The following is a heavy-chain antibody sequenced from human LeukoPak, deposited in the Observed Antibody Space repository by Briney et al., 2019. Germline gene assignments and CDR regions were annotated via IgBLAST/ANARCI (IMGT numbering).Heavy chain of an antibody. J-gene: IGHJ4*02. Sequence: PGGSLRLSCVVSGFTFNKYYMHWVRQAPGRGLVWVSRINIDGRDTSYADSVRGRFTMSRDNAKNTLYLQMNSLRPEDTAVYYCTRDMATAGLDYWGQGALVTVSS. V-gene: IGHV3-74*01. CDR3: TRDMATAGLDY. CDR2: INIDGRDT. CDR1: GFTFNKYY. D-gene: IGHD5-24*01.